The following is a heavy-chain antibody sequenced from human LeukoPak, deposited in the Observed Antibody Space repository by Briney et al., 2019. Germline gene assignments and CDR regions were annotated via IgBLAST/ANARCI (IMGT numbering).Heavy chain of an antibody. CDR2: IYYSGST. V-gene: IGHV4-30-4*01. CDR3: ARERLTTVTTGRTFDY. D-gene: IGHD4-17*01. CDR1: GGSISSGDYY. Sequence: SETLSLTCTVSGGSISSGDYYWSWIRQPPGTGLEWIGYIYYSGSTYYNPSLKSRVTISVDTSKNQFSLKLSSVTAADTAVYYCARERLTTVTTGRTFDYWGQGTLVTVSS. J-gene: IGHJ4*02.